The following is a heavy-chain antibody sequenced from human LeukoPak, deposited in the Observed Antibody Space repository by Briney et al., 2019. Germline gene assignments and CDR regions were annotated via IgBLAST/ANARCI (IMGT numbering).Heavy chain of an antibody. V-gene: IGHV4-59*08. J-gene: IGHJ4*02. Sequence: PSETLSLTCTVSGGSISTYFWSWIRQPPGKGLEWIGYINYSGRTKYNPSLKSRVTISVDTSKNQFSLKLSSVTAADTAVYYCATRYYDILTGYYYFDYWGQGTLVTVSS. D-gene: IGHD3-9*01. CDR3: ATRYYDILTGYYYFDY. CDR2: INYSGRT. CDR1: GGSISTYF.